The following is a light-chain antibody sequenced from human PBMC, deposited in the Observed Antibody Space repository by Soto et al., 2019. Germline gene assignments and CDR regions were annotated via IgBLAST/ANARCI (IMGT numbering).Light chain of an antibody. CDR2: KAS. V-gene: IGKV1-5*03. J-gene: IGKJ1*01. CDR1: QTISSW. Sequence: DIQMTQSPSTLSGSVGDRVTITCRASQTISSWLAWYQQKPGKAPKLLIYKASTLKSGVPSRFSGSGSGTEFTLTISSLQPDDFATDYGQHYNSYSEAFGQGNKVELK. CDR3: QHYNSYSEA.